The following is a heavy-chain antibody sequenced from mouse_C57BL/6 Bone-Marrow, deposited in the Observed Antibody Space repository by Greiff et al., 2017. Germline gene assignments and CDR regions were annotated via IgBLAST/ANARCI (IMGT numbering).Heavy chain of an antibody. Sequence: QVHVKQSGAELVRPGTSVKMSCKASGYTFTNYWIGWAKQRPGHGLEWIGDIYPGGGYTNYNEKFKGKATLTADKSSSTAYMQFSSLTSEDSAIYYCARYYYGSSPFAYWGQGTLVTVSA. CDR1: GYTFTNYW. D-gene: IGHD1-1*01. CDR2: IYPGGGYT. J-gene: IGHJ3*01. V-gene: IGHV1-63*01. CDR3: ARYYYGSSPFAY.